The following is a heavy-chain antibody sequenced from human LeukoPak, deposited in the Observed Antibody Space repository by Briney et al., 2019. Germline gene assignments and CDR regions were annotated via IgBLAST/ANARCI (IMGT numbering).Heavy chain of an antibody. CDR1: GGSFSGYY. J-gene: IGHJ6*03. V-gene: IGHV4-34*01. Sequence: SETLSLTCAVYGGSFSGYYWSWIRQPPGKGLEWIGEINHSGSTNYNPSLKSRVTISVDTSKNQFSLKLSSVTAADTAVYYCARLNYYYYMDVWGKGTTVTISS. CDR2: INHSGST. CDR3: ARLNYYYYMDV.